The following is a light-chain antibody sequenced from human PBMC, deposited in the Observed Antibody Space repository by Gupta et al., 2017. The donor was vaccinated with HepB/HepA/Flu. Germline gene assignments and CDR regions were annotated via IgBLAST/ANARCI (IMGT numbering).Light chain of an antibody. J-gene: IGKJ5*01. CDR1: QDINSY. CDR3: QQVNSYPLT. CDR2: TAS. V-gene: IGKV1-9*01. Sequence: DIQLTQSPSFLSASVGDRVTITCRASQDINSYLIWYQQKPGKAPNLLIYTASTLQGGVPSRFSGNGSGTEFTLTISSLQPEDFATYYCQQVNSYPLTFGQGTRLDIK.